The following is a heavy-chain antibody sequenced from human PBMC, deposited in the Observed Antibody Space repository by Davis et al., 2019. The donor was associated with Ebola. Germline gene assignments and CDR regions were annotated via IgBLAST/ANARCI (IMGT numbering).Heavy chain of an antibody. J-gene: IGHJ4*02. Sequence: GESLKISCKGSGYTFSSYWIGWVRQMPGKGLEWMGIIYPLDSDTRYSPSFQGQVTISADKSISTAYLQWSSLKASDSAVYYCARTLSIFGYFDYWGQGTLVTVSS. CDR3: ARTLSIFGYFDY. CDR1: GYTFSSYW. CDR2: IYPLDSDT. V-gene: IGHV5-51*01. D-gene: IGHD3-3*02.